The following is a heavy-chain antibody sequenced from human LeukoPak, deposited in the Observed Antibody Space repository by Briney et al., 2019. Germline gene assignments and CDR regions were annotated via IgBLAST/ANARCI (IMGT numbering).Heavy chain of an antibody. J-gene: IGHJ4*02. CDR2: IGTAGDT. CDR1: GFTFSNYD. V-gene: IGHV3-13*04. CDR3: ARGANTHFDY. Sequence: PGGSLRLSCAASGFTFSNYDMHWVRQATGKGLEWVSAIGTAGDTYYPGSVRGRFTMSRENAKKSLYLQMNSLTAGDTAVYYCARGANTHFDYWGQGIPVTVSS. D-gene: IGHD1-26*01.